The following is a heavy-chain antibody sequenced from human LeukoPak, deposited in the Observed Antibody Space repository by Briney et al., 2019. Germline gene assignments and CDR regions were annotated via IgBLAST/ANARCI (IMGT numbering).Heavy chain of an antibody. D-gene: IGHD7-27*01. CDR1: GFTFSSYW. Sequence: GGSLRLSCAASGFTFSSYWMQWVRQAPGKGPVWVSRINPDGSSTSYADSVKGRFTISRDNVKNTLYLQMNSLRAEDTAVYYCARDITGDPPPYYFDYWGQGSLVTVSS. CDR2: INPDGSST. V-gene: IGHV3-74*01. J-gene: IGHJ4*02. CDR3: ARDITGDPPPYYFDY.